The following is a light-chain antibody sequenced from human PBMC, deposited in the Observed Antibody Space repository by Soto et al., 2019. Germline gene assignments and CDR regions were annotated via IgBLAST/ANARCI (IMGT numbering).Light chain of an antibody. J-gene: IGKJ3*01. CDR2: GAS. CDR1: QSVSSSY. V-gene: IGKV3-20*01. CDR3: QQYGISPFT. Sequence: EIVLTQSPGTLSLSPGERVTLSCRASQSVSSSYLAWYQQKPGQAPRLLIYGASSRATGIPDRFSGSGSGTDFTLTISRLEPEDFTVYYCQQYGISPFTFGPGTKVDVK.